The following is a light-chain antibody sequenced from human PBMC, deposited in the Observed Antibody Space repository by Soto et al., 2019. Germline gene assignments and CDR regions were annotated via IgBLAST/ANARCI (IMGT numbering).Light chain of an antibody. CDR2: LNSDGSH. CDR1: SGHSSYA. V-gene: IGLV4-69*01. CDR3: QTWGTGIHV. J-gene: IGLJ2*01. Sequence: QPVLTQSPSASASLGASVKITCTLSSGHSSYAISWHQQQPEKGPRYLMKLNSDGSHSKGDGIPDRFSGSSSGAERYLTISSLQAEDEADYYCQTWGTGIHVFGGGTKVTVL.